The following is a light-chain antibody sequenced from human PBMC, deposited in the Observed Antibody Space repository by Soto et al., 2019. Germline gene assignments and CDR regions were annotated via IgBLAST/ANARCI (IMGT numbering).Light chain of an antibody. J-gene: IGKJ5*01. CDR3: QQANSFPIN. V-gene: IGKV1-12*01. Sequence: EIQMTQSPSSVSASVVDRVTITFRASQGISTWLAWYQQKAGKAPNLLIYGASNLHSGVPSRFSGSGSGTNFTLTISSLQPEDFATYYCQQANSFPINFGQGTRREIK. CDR1: QGISTW. CDR2: GAS.